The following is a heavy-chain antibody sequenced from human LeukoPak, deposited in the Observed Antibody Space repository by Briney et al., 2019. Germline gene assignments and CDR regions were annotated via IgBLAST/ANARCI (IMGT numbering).Heavy chain of an antibody. Sequence: GGSLRLSCAASGFTFSTYVMHWDRQAPGRGLEWVALISYGGGNKYYADSVKGRFSISRDDSKNTLYLQMNSLRDEDTAVYYCAKAHTSGMYYFDYWGQGSLVIVSS. CDR1: GFTFSTYV. D-gene: IGHD6-19*01. V-gene: IGHV3-30*18. CDR2: ISYGGGNK. J-gene: IGHJ4*02. CDR3: AKAHTSGMYYFDY.